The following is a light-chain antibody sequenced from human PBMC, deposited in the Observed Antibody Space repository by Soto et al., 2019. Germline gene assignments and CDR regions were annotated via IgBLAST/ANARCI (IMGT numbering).Light chain of an antibody. CDR2: DAS. CDR1: QSASTY. V-gene: IGKV3-11*01. J-gene: IGKJ5*01. CDR3: QQRSSWIT. Sequence: EVVLTQSPATLSLSPGERATLSCRASQSASTYLAWYQQKPGQAPRLLIYDASNRATGIPARFSGSGSATDFTLTISSLEPEDFAVYYCQQRSSWITFGQGTLLEI.